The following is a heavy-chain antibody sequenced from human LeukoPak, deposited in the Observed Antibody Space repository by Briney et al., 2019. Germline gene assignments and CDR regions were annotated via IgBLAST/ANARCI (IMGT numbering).Heavy chain of an antibody. CDR3: ARQGVATAIDY. CDR1: GGSISSYY. CDR2: IYFSGST. V-gene: IGHV4-59*12. D-gene: IGHD2-21*02. Sequence: SETLSLTCTVSGGSISSYYWSWIRQPPGKGLEWIGHIYFSGSTNYNPSLKSRVTISLDTSKNQFSLKLNSVTAADTAVYYCARQGVATAIDYWGQGTLVTVSS. J-gene: IGHJ4*02.